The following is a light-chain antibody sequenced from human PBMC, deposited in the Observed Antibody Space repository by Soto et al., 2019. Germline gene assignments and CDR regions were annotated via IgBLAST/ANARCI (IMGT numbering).Light chain of an antibody. CDR3: SSYTSSRTRV. V-gene: IGLV2-14*01. CDR1: SSDVGGYNY. CDR2: DVS. J-gene: IGLJ1*01. Sequence: QSALTQPASVSGSRGQSITISCTGTSSDVGGYNYVSWYQQHPGKAPKLMIYDVSNRPSGVSNRFSGSKSGNTASLTISGLQAEDEADYYCSSYTSSRTRVFGTGTNLTVL.